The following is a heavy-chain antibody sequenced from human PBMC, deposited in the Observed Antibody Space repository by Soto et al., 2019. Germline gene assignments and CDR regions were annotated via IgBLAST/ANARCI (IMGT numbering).Heavy chain of an antibody. CDR3: ARTNYYDSSGPPHYYYGMDV. D-gene: IGHD3-22*01. CDR2: ISSSGSTI. CDR1: GFTFSSYE. J-gene: IGHJ6*02. V-gene: IGHV3-48*03. Sequence: GGSLRLSCAASGFTFSSYEMNWVRQAPGKGLEWVSYISSSGSTIYYADSVKGRFTISRDNAKNSLYLQMNSLRAEDTAVYYCARTNYYDSSGPPHYYYGMDVWGQGTLVTVSS.